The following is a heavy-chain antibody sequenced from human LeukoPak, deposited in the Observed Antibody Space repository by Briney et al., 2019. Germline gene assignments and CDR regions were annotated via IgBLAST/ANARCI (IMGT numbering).Heavy chain of an antibody. CDR2: CANKANSHIT. V-gene: IGHV3-72*01. CDR1: GFRYSDHY. J-gene: IGHJ4*02. Sequence: GGSLILSSAAAGFRYSDHYMDGVRQAPGKGLEWVGRCANKANSHITEYAVSVRGRFTIPRDDSTNSLYLQMNSLNTEDTAVDYCARVAGYTSGYTCGGQGSLVTVSS. CDR3: ARVAGYTSGYTC. D-gene: IGHD5-18*01.